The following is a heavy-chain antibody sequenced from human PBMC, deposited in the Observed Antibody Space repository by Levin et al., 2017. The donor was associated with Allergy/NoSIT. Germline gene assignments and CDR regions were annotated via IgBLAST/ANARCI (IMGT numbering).Heavy chain of an antibody. V-gene: IGHV3-23*01. CDR3: AKDLGDDGDNSQNWVDP. D-gene: IGHD4-23*01. CDR1: GFTFSSYA. J-gene: IGHJ5*02. CDR2: ISGSGGST. Sequence: GGSLRLSCAASGFTFSSYAMIWVRQAPGRGLEWVSAISGSGGSTYSADSVEVRFTIPRDNSKNTVYLQMNSLRAEDSALDYCAKDLGDDGDNSQNWVDPWGQGTLVTVSS.